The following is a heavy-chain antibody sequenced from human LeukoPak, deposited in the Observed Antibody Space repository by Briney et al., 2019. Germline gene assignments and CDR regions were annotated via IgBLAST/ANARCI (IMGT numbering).Heavy chain of an antibody. J-gene: IGHJ4*02. Sequence: GGSLRLSCAASAFTFSSYAMGWVRQAPGKGLEWVSTIHGSSDTTYYADSVKGRFTISRDNSKNTLFLQMNSLRAEDTAVYYCARIGGSRAWDFDYWGQGTLVTVSS. D-gene: IGHD1-26*01. CDR1: AFTFSSYA. CDR2: IHGSSDTT. V-gene: IGHV3-23*01. CDR3: ARIGGSRAWDFDY.